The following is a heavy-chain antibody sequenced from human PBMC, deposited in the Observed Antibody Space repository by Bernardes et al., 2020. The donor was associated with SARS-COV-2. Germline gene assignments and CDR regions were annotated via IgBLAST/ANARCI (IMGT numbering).Heavy chain of an antibody. CDR2: IYYSGST. CDR3: ARDLGLANYYYYGMDV. V-gene: IGHV4-59*01. D-gene: IGHD3-16*01. CDR1: GGSISSYY. J-gene: IGHJ6*02. Sequence: SETLSLTCTVSGGSISSYYWSWIRQPPGKGLEWIGYIYYSGSTNYNPSLKSRVTISVDTSKNQFSLKLSSVTAADTAVYYCARDLGLANYYYYGMDVWGQGTTVTVSS.